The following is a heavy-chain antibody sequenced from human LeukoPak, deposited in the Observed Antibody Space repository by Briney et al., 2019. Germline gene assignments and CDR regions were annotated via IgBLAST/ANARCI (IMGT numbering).Heavy chain of an antibody. J-gene: IGHJ4*02. D-gene: IGHD1-1*01. CDR1: GFTVSSNY. CDR3: ARDTTERYFDY. V-gene: IGHV3-53*01. Sequence: PGGSLRLSCAASGFTVSSNYMSWVRQAPGKGLEWVSVIYSGGSTYYADSVKGRFTISRDNSKNTLYLQMNGLRAEDTAVYYCARDTTERYFDYWGQGTLVTVSS. CDR2: IYSGGST.